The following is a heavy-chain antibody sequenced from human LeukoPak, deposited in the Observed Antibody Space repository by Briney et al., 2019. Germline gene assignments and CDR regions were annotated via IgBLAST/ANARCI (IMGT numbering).Heavy chain of an antibody. Sequence: SETLSLTCAVYGGSFSGYYWSWIRQPPGKGLEWIGEINHRGSTNYNPSLKSRVTIPVDTSKNQFSLELSSVTAADTAVYYCARGGRYSYGGNWFDPWGQGTLVTVSS. CDR1: GGSFSGYY. J-gene: IGHJ5*02. CDR3: ARGGRYSYGGNWFDP. CDR2: INHRGST. D-gene: IGHD5-18*01. V-gene: IGHV4-34*01.